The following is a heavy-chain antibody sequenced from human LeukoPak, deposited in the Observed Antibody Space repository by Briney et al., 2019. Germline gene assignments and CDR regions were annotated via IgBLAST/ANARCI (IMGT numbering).Heavy chain of an antibody. Sequence: PGGSLRLSCAASGFTVSSNYMSWVRQAPGKGLEWVSVIYSGGSKYYADSVKGRFTISRDNSKNTLYLQMNSLRAEDTAVYYCARALIRGGATSWFDPWGQGTLVTVSS. J-gene: IGHJ5*02. CDR2: IYSGGSK. CDR3: ARALIRGGATSWFDP. V-gene: IGHV3-66*02. D-gene: IGHD1-26*01. CDR1: GFTVSSNY.